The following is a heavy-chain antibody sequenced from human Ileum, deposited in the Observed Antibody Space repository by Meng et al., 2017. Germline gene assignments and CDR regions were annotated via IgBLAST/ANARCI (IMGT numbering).Heavy chain of an antibody. CDR1: GVTITTYY. CDR2: IYDDGST. Sequence: QVQDSGPVMVKSSRTLTLTFSCFGVTITTYYWNWVRQTPGKGLEWIGNIYDDGSTKYNPSLKSRVTMSLDTSKNQFYLNLASVTAADTAVYYCARSVWGRAAPDWGQGTLVTVSS. D-gene: IGHD3-16*01. J-gene: IGHJ4*02. CDR3: ARSVWGRAAPD. V-gene: IGHV4-59*07.